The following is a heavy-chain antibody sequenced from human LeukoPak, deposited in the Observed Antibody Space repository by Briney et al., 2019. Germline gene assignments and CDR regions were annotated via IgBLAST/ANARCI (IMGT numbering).Heavy chain of an antibody. J-gene: IGHJ4*02. D-gene: IGHD3-10*01. Sequence: SETLSLTCTVSGDSIINYYWSWIRQSPGKGLEWIGCIYYSGSTKYNPFLKSRVTISVDTSKNQFSLKLSSVTAADTAVYYCARHRGSGSPYFDYWGQGTLVTVSS. CDR1: GDSIINYY. CDR2: IYYSGST. CDR3: ARHRGSGSPYFDY. V-gene: IGHV4-59*08.